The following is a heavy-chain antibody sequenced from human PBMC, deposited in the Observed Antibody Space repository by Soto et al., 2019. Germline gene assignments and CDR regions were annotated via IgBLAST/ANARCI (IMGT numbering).Heavy chain of an antibody. CDR2: INPANGNT. CDR1: GFTFSDTL. V-gene: IGHV1-3*01. J-gene: IGHJ3*01. D-gene: IGHD2-15*01. Sequence: QVQLVESGAEMKKPGASVNISCQASGFTFSDTLINWVRQGPGQGLEWMGWINPANGNTIYSESFQSRVTLSSLSSASTAYVALSDLTSGDAAVSYCASDVVSVGARASGAFDVWGQGTMTTASS. CDR3: ASDVVSVGARASGAFDV.